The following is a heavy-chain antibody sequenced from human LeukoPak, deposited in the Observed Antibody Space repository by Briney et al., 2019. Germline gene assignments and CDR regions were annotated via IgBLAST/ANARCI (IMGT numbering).Heavy chain of an antibody. J-gene: IGHJ6*02. V-gene: IGHV3-30-3*01. Sequence: GGSLRLSCAASGFTFSSYAMHWVRQAPGKGLEWVAVISYDGSNKYYADSVKGRFTISRDNSKNTLYLQMNSLRAEDTAVYYCARGPRQATVTIYCYYYYGMDVWGQGTTVTVSS. D-gene: IGHD4-17*01. CDR2: ISYDGSNK. CDR1: GFTFSSYA. CDR3: ARGPRQATVTIYCYYYYGMDV.